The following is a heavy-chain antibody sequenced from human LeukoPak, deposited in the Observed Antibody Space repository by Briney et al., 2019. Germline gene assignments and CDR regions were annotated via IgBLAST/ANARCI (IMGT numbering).Heavy chain of an antibody. V-gene: IGHV4-59*01. CDR2: ISYSETT. Sequence: SETLSLTCTVSGGSISSFYWSWIRQPPGKGLEYIGYISYSETTSYNPSLKSRVTISVDTSKNQFSLELTSVTAADTAVYYCARDKGLPQAFDIWGQGTMVTVSS. CDR3: ARDKGLPQAFDI. CDR1: GGSISSFY. J-gene: IGHJ3*02. D-gene: IGHD5/OR15-5a*01.